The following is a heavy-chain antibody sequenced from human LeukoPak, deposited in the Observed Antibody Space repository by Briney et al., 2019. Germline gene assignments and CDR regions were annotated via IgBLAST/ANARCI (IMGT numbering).Heavy chain of an antibody. CDR2: ISGSGGST. CDR1: GFTFSNYA. J-gene: IGHJ4*02. CDR3: AKGDTGMVRRYYFDY. Sequence: PGGSLRLSCAASGFTFSNYAMSWVRQAPGKGLEWVSVISGSGGSTYYADSVKGQFTILRDNSKNTVYLQMNSLRADDTAVYYCAKGDTGMVRRYYFDYWGQGTLVTVSS. D-gene: IGHD5-18*01. V-gene: IGHV3-23*01.